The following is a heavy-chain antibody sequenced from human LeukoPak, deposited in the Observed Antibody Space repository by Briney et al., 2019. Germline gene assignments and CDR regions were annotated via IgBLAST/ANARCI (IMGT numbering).Heavy chain of an antibody. V-gene: IGHV3-30*01. CDR3: ARDFRSAASHYYYMDV. CDR1: GFTFSSYA. CDR2: ISYDGSNK. D-gene: IGHD6-6*01. J-gene: IGHJ6*03. Sequence: GESLRLSCAASGFTFSSYAMHWVRQAPGKGLEWVAVISYDGSNKYYADSVKGRFTISRDNSKNTLYLQMNSLRAEDTAVYYCARDFRSAASHYYYMDVWGKGTTVTVSS.